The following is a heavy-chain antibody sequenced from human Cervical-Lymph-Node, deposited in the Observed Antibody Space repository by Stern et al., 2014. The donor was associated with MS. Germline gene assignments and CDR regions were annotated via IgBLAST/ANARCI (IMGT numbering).Heavy chain of an antibody. D-gene: IGHD5-12*01. J-gene: IGHJ4*02. V-gene: IGHV1-18*01. CDR3: ARAGYDVSGLSDY. CDR1: AYNFTNYG. CDR2: ISGYNGNT. Sequence: VQLVESGAEVKKPGASVKVSCQTSAYNFTNYGVTWVRQAPGQGLEWMGWISGYNGNTNYAQKFQGRVTMTTDTSTNTAYMELRSLRSSDTAVYYCARAGYDVSGLSDYWGQGTLVTVSS.